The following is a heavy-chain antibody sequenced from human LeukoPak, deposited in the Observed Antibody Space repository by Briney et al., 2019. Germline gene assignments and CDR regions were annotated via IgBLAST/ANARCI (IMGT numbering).Heavy chain of an antibody. Sequence: PGGSLRLSCAASGISFSSYAMSWVRQAPGKGLEWVSAISGSGGSTYYADFVKGRFTISRDNSKNTLYLQMNSLRAEDTAVYYCTSSSSRGIYYYYYYMDVWGKGTTVTVSS. CDR3: TSSSSRGIYYYYYYMDV. CDR1: GISFSSYA. CDR2: ISGSGGST. D-gene: IGHD6-6*01. V-gene: IGHV3-23*01. J-gene: IGHJ6*03.